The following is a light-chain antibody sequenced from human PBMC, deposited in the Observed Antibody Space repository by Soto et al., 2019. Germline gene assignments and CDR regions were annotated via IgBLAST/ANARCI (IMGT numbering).Light chain of an antibody. CDR3: QQYYSAPYS. Sequence: DIVMTQSPDSLAVSLGERATINCKSSQSVLYSSNNKSYLAWYQQKPGQPPKLLIYWASTRESGVPDRFSGSGSGTDFTLTITSLQAEDVPVYYCQQYYSAPYSFGQGTMLEIK. J-gene: IGKJ2*01. CDR1: QSVLYSSNNKSY. V-gene: IGKV4-1*01. CDR2: WAS.